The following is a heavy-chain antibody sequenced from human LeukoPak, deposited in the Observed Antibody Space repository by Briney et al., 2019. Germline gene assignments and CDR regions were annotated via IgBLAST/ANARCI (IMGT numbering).Heavy chain of an antibody. CDR3: ARGLSSGWPPDY. CDR1: GGTFSSYA. CDR2: IIPIFGTA. J-gene: IGHJ4*02. Sequence: EASVKVSCKASGGTFSSYAISWVRQAPGQGLEWMGGIIPIFGTANYAQKFQGRVTITTDESTSTAYMELSSLRSEDTAVYYCARGLSSGWPPDYWGQGTLVTVSS. D-gene: IGHD6-19*01. V-gene: IGHV1-69*05.